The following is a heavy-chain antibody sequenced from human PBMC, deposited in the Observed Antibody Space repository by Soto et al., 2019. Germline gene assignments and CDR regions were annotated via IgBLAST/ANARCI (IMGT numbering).Heavy chain of an antibody. D-gene: IGHD2-21*02. CDR3: AIHPAYCGGDCHGMDV. CDR2: IDPSDSST. V-gene: IGHV5-10-1*01. Sequence: GESLKISCKGSGYSFTSYWISWVRQMPGKGLARMGRIDPSDSSTNYSTSLQGHVTTSAAQSTSPAYLQWSSLKASDTAMYYCAIHPAYCGGDCHGMDVWGQGTTVTVSS. J-gene: IGHJ6*02. CDR1: GYSFTSYW.